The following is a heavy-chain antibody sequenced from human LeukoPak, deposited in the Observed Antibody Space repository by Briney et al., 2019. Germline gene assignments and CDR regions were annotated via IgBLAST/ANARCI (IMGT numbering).Heavy chain of an antibody. CDR2: FYDGGGT. D-gene: IGHD3-22*01. CDR3: ARLRGGDDGSGSTLY. Sequence: GGSLRLSCAASGFTFSGYWMSWVRQAPGKGLEWVSVFYDGGGTFYSDSVEGRCTISRDNDENKLYLQMNSLTAADTAAYYCARLRGGDDGSGSTLYWDQRTLVTVSS. J-gene: IGHJ4*02. CDR1: GFTFSGYW. V-gene: IGHV3-66*04.